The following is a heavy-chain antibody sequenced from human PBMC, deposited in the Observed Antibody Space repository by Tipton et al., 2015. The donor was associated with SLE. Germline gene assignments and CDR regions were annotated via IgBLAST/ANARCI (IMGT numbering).Heavy chain of an antibody. CDR1: GYTFTSYG. V-gene: IGHV1-18*01. D-gene: IGHD3-22*01. CDR3: ARARTHYYDSRAFDVPFDY. J-gene: IGHJ4*02. CDR2: ISGYNGNT. Sequence: QLVQSGAEVKKPGASVKVSCKASGYTFTSYGISWVRQAPGQGLEWMGWISGYNGNTNYARKLQGRVTMTTDTSTSTAYMFLRSLRTNYRAMYYCARARTHYYDSRAFDVPFDYWGQGTLVTVSS.